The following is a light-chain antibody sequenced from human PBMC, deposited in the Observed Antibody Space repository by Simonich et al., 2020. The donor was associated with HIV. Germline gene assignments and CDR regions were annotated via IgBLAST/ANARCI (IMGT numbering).Light chain of an antibody. CDR1: QVISSY. V-gene: IGKV1-9*01. Sequence: IQLTQSPSFLSASVGDRVTITCRASQVISSYLAWYQQKPGKAPKLLINAASTLQSGVPASFSGSGSGTEFTLTISSLQPEDFATYYCQHLNSVPFTFGPGTKVDI. J-gene: IGKJ3*01. CDR3: QHLNSVPFT. CDR2: AAS.